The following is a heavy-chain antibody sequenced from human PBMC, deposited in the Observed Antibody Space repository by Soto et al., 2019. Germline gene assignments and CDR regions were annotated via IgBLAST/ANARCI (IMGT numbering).Heavy chain of an antibody. V-gene: IGHV4-4*07. Sequence: QVQLQESGPGLVKPSETLSLTCTVSGASISGYYWSWIRKSPGKGLEWIGRIYAIGTTDYNPSLKSRVMMSVDTSKKQFCLKLRSVTAADTAVYYCVRDGTKTLRDWFDPWGQGISVTVSS. CDR1: GASISGYY. CDR2: IYAIGTT. CDR3: VRDGTKTLRDWFDP. D-gene: IGHD1-1*01. J-gene: IGHJ5*02.